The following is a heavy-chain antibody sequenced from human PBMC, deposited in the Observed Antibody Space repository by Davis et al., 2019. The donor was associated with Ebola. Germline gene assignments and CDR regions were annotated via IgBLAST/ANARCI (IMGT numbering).Heavy chain of an antibody. CDR1: GFTFSSYW. CDR2: INSDGSST. V-gene: IGHV3-74*01. D-gene: IGHD3-9*01. J-gene: IGHJ4*02. CDR3: AKDFGYDILTGYPDY. Sequence: HTGGSLRLSCAASGFTFSSYWMHWVRQAPGKGLVWVSRINSDGSSTSYADSVKGRFTISRDNAKNSLYLQMNSLRAEDTALYYCAKDFGYDILTGYPDYWGQGTLVTVSS.